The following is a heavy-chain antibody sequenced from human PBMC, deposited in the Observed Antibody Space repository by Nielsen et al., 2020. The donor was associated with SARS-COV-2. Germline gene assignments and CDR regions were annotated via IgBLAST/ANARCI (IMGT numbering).Heavy chain of an antibody. D-gene: IGHD2-15*01. V-gene: IGHV3-33*08. J-gene: IGHJ6*02. CDR2: IWSDGSFK. CDR3: ARGEDYSTMDV. Sequence: GESLKISCAASGFTFSTYGMNWVRQAPGKGLQWVAVIWSDGSFKYHENSVKGRFTISRDNSRNTLYLQMNSLRTEDTAMYYCARGEDYSTMDVWGQGTTVTVSS. CDR1: GFTFSTYG.